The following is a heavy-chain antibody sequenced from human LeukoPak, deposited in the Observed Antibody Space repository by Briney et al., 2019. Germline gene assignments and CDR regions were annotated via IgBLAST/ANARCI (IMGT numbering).Heavy chain of an antibody. V-gene: IGHV3-73*01. Sequence: GGSLRLSCAASGFTFSGSAMHWVRQASGKGQEWVGRIRSKANSYATAYAASVKGRFTISRDDSKNTAYLQMNSLKTEDTAVYYCTTQGGSGYCSSTSCYYYYYYYMDVWGKGTTVTVSS. CDR2: IRSKANSYAT. CDR1: GFTFSGSA. J-gene: IGHJ6*03. CDR3: TTQGGSGYCSSTSCYYYYYYYMDV. D-gene: IGHD2-2*01.